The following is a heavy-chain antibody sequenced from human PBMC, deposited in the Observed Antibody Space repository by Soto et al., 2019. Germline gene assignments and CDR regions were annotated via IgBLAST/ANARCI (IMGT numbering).Heavy chain of an antibody. CDR1: GGSISSGGYY. J-gene: IGHJ4*02. D-gene: IGHD6-19*01. V-gene: IGHV4-31*03. Sequence: QVQLQESGPGLVKPSQTLSLTCTVSGGSISSGGYYWNWIRQHPGKGLEWIGYIYDSGSLNYNRSLQSRITMSGDTSKNQLSLNLSSVTAADTAVYYCARARAVAGSPFDYWGQGTPATVSS. CDR2: IYDSGSL. CDR3: ARARAVAGSPFDY.